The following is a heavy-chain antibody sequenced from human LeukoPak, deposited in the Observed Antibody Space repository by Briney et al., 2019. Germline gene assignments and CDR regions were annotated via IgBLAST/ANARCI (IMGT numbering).Heavy chain of an antibody. CDR3: ARGDSSSSQHYYYYYYMDV. CDR1: GYTFTGYY. CDR2: INPNSGGT. D-gene: IGHD6-6*01. J-gene: IGHJ6*03. Sequence: EASVKVSCKASGYTFTGYYMHWVRQAPGQGLEWMGWINPNSGGTNYAQKFQGRVTMTRDTSISTAYMELSRLRSDDTAVYYCARGDSSSSQHYYYYYYMDVWGKGTTVTVSS. V-gene: IGHV1-2*02.